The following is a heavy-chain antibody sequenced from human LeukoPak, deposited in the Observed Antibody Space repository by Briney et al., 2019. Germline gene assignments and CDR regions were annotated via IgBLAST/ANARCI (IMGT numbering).Heavy chain of an antibody. CDR2: IFYSGST. CDR3: ARLLYDYVSNWFDP. V-gene: IGHV4-39*01. CDR1: GGSISSSDYY. D-gene: IGHD3-16*01. Sequence: SETLSLTCTVSGGSISSSDYYWGWIRQPPGKGLEWIGSIFYSGSTYYNPSLKSRVTISVDTSKNQFSLKLSSVTAADTAVYYCARLLYDYVSNWFDPWGQGTLVTVSS. J-gene: IGHJ5*02.